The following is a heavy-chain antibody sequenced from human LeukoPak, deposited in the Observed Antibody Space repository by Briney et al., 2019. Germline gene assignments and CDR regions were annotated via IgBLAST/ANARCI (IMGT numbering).Heavy chain of an antibody. CDR1: GFTFSSYA. Sequence: GGSLRLSCAVSGFTFSSYAMTWVRQAPGKGLEWVSAISGTGANTYYADSVKGRFTTPRDNPRSTLYLQMNSLSNEDTAVYYCAYADNNGWYYFDYWGQGTLVTVSS. CDR2: ISGTGANT. CDR3: AYADNNGWYYFDY. V-gene: IGHV3-23*01. J-gene: IGHJ4*02. D-gene: IGHD6-19*01.